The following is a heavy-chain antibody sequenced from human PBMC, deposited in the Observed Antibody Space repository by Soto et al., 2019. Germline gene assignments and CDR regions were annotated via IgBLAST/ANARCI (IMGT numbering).Heavy chain of an antibody. J-gene: IGHJ4*02. CDR1: GGSISSYY. CDR3: ARQGVVAAAATFLFDY. CDR2: IYYSGST. V-gene: IGHV4-59*08. Sequence: PSETLSLTCTVSGGSISSYYWSWIRQPPGKGLEWIGYIYYSGSTNYNPSLKSRVTISVDTSNNQFSLKLSSVTAADTAVYYCARQGVVAAAATFLFDYWGQGTLVTVSS. D-gene: IGHD2-2*01.